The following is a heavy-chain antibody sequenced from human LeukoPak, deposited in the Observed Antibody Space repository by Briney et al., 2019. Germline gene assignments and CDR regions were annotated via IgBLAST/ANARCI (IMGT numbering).Heavy chain of an antibody. Sequence: GASVKVSCEASGYTFTGYYMHWVRQAPGQGLGWMGWINPNSGGTNHAQKFQGRVTMTRDTSISTAYMELSRLRSDDTAVYYCARVGSYSSSWYFDYYYGMDVWGQGTTVTVSS. V-gene: IGHV1-2*02. CDR2: INPNSGGT. J-gene: IGHJ6*02. CDR1: GYTFTGYY. CDR3: ARVGSYSSSWYFDYYYGMDV. D-gene: IGHD6-13*01.